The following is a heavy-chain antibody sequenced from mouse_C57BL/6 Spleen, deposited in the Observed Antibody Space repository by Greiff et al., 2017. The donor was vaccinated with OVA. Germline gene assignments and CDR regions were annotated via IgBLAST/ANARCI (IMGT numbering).Heavy chain of an antibody. Sequence: VKLMESGAELARPGASVKLSCKASGYTFTSYGISWVKQRTGQGLEWIGEIYPRSGNTYYNEKFKGKATLTADKSSSTACMELRSLTSEDSAVYFCARWGYSNYVDYYAMDYWGQGTSVTVSS. J-gene: IGHJ4*01. V-gene: IGHV1-81*01. D-gene: IGHD2-5*01. CDR3: ARWGYSNYVDYYAMDY. CDR1: GYTFTSYG. CDR2: IYPRSGNT.